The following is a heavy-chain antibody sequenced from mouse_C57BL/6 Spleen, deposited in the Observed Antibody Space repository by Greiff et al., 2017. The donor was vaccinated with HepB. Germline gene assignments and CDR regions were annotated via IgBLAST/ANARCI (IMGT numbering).Heavy chain of an antibody. V-gene: IGHV5-6*01. CDR3: ARHRPTIAYFDY. D-gene: IGHD2-12*01. Sequence: EVKLMESGGDLVKPGGSLKLSCAASGFTFSSYGMSWVRQTPDKRLEWVATISSGGSYTYYPDSVKGRFTISRDNAKNTLYLQMSSLKSEDTAMYYCARHRPTIAYFDYWGQGTTLTVSS. J-gene: IGHJ2*01. CDR1: GFTFSSYG. CDR2: ISSGGSYT.